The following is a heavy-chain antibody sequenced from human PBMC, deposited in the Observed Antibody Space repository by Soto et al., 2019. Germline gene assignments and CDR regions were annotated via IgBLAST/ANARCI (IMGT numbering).Heavy chain of an antibody. V-gene: IGHV1-8*01. J-gene: IGHJ5*02. CDR2: MNPNSGNT. D-gene: IGHD2-15*01. CDR3: AREAENCSGGSCYLGATLNWFDP. Sequence: ASVKVSCKASGYTFTSYDINWVRQATGQGLEGMGWMNPNSGNTGYAQKFQGRVTMTRNTSISTAYMELSSLRSEDTAVYYCAREAENCSGGSCYLGATLNWFDPWGQGTLVTVSS. CDR1: GYTFTSYD.